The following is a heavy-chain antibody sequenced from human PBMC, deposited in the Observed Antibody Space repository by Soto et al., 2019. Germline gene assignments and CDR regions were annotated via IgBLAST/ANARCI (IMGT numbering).Heavy chain of an antibody. D-gene: IGHD5-18*01. V-gene: IGHV4-39*01. CDR2: NDYTGNT. CDR3: ARINKGYGTDS. Sequence: SETLSLTCTVSGGSISSSSYYWGCIRQPPGQGLEWIASNDYTGNTFYNPSLTSRVTISVDTSKNQFSLKVTSATAADTAVYSCARINKGYGTDSWGQGTLVTVSS. CDR1: GGSISSSSYY. J-gene: IGHJ4*02.